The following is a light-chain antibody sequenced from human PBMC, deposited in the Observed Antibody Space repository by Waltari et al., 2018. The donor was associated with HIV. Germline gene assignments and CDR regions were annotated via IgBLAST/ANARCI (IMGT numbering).Light chain of an antibody. V-gene: IGLV1-44*01. J-gene: IGLJ2*01. CDR1: ASNIGSNS. CDR3: ASWDDSLNVML. CDR2: SNH. Sequence: QSVLTQPPSAPGTPGQRVTISCSGGASNIGSNSVSWYPPVPGTAPKLPIYSNHRRPSWVPERYAGCKAGTSASLAIYGLQSEDEADYYCASWDDSLNVMLFGGGTKLTV.